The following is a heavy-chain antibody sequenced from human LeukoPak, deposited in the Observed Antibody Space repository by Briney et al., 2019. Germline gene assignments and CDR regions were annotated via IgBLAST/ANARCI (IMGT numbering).Heavy chain of an antibody. CDR2: ISVRSNYI. Sequence: GGSLRLSCAASGYTFSIYSINWVPQAPGKGLEWVSSISVRSNYIYYADSVRGRFSISRDDARDSLYLQMNSLRAEDTAVYYCVRLRRNSDTSGFYYYYDYWGQGTLVTVSS. J-gene: IGHJ4*02. D-gene: IGHD3-22*01. CDR3: VRLRRNSDTSGFYYYYDY. V-gene: IGHV3-21*01. CDR1: GYTFSIYS.